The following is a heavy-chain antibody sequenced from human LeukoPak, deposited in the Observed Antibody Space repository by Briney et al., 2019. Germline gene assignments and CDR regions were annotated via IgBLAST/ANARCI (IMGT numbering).Heavy chain of an antibody. CDR3: ARGRLTRGDY. D-gene: IGHD4/OR15-4a*01. CDR1: GYTFTSYY. J-gene: IGHJ4*02. V-gene: IGHV1-18*04. CDR2: ISAYNGNT. Sequence: GASVKVSCKASGYTFTSYYMHWVRQAPGQGLEWMGWISAYNGNTNYAQKLQGRVTMTTDTSTSTAYMDLNRLRSDDTAIYYCARGRLTRGDYWGQGTLVTVSS.